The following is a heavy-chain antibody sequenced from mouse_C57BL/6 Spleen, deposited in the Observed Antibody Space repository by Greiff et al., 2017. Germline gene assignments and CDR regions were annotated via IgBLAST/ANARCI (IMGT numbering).Heavy chain of an antibody. CDR3: ASRQLRLRGTY. Sequence: QVQLKQSGAELMKPGASVKLSCKATGYTFTGYWIEWVKQRPGHGLEWIGEILPGSGSTNYNEQFKGKATFTADTSSNTAYMQLSSLTTEDSAIYYCASRQLRLRGTYWGQGTLVTVSA. CDR2: ILPGSGST. D-gene: IGHD3-2*02. J-gene: IGHJ3*01. CDR1: GYTFTGYW. V-gene: IGHV1-9*01.